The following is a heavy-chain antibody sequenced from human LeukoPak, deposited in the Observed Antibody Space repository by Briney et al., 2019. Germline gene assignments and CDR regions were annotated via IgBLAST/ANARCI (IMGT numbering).Heavy chain of an antibody. D-gene: IGHD6-25*01. CDR3: AGGSGSWAFDI. J-gene: IGHJ3*02. V-gene: IGHV4-34*01. CDR2: INHSGST. CDR1: GGSFSGYY. Sequence: SETLSLTCAVYGGSFSGYYWSWIRQPPGKGLEWIGEINHSGSTNYNPSLKSRVTISVDTSKNQFSLKLSSVTAADTAVYYCAGGSGSWAFDIWGQGTMVTVSS.